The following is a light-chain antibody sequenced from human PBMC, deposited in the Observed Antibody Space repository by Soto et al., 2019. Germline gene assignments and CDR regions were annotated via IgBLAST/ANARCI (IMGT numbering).Light chain of an antibody. CDR2: KAS. CDR3: QQYNSYSPWT. CDR1: QSISSW. J-gene: IGKJ1*01. Sequence: IQLTQSPSTVSASVGYRVTISWRASQSISSWVAWHQQKPGKAPKLLIYKASSLESGVPSRFSGSGSGTEFTLTISSLRPDDFATYYCQQYNSYSPWTFGQGTKVDI. V-gene: IGKV1-5*03.